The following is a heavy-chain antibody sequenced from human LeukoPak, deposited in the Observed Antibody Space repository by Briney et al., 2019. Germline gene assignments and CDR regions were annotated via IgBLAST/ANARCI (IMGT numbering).Heavy chain of an antibody. D-gene: IGHD4-23*01. CDR1: GFTFSNYG. CDR2: ISGSGGST. J-gene: IGHJ3*02. Sequence: GGSLRLSCAASGFTFSNYGMFWVRQAPGKGLEWVSAISGSGGSTYYADSVKGRFTISRDNAKNSLYLQMNSLRAEDTAVYYCARNYGGKGFDIWGQGTVVTVSS. CDR3: ARNYGGKGFDI. V-gene: IGHV3-23*01.